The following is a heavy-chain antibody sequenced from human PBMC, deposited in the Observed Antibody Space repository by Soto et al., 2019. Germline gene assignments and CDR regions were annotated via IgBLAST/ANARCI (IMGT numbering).Heavy chain of an antibody. V-gene: IGHV3-74*01. J-gene: IGHJ6*01. D-gene: IGHD4-17*01. Sequence: EVQLVESGGGLVQPGGSLRLSCAASGFTFSNYWIHWVRQAPGKGLVWVSRIKGDGSRVDYADSVKGRFIISRDNAKKTVYVQMNSLGDEGAAVYYCARGLPGYYGKDVWGQGTTVTVSS. CDR1: GFTFSNYW. CDR2: IKGDGSRV. CDR3: ARGLPGYYGKDV.